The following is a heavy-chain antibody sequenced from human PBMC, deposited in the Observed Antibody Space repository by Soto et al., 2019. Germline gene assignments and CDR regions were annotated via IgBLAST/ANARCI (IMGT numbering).Heavy chain of an antibody. V-gene: IGHV3-30*18. D-gene: IGHD1-26*01. Sequence: QVQLVESGGGVVQPGRSLRLSCEASGFTFSSYGMHWVRQAPGKGLEWVAVISYDGSNKYYADSVKGRFPISRENSKNLVFLQMYSLRAEDMAVYYCAKARSRTWDRWIDYWGQGPLVTVSS. CDR1: GFTFSSYG. CDR2: ISYDGSNK. CDR3: AKARSRTWDRWIDY. J-gene: IGHJ4*02.